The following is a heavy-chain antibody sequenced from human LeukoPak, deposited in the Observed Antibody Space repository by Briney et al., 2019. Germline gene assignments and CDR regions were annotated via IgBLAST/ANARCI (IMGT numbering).Heavy chain of an antibody. V-gene: IGHV3-30*18. CDR1: GFTFSSYG. CDR2: ISYDGSNN. Sequence: GGSLRLSCAASGFTFSSYGMHWVRQAPGKGLEWVAVISYDGSNNYYADSVKGRFTISRDNSKNTLYLQMNSLRAEDTAVYYCAKEPRRDGYNYLDYWGQGTLVTVSS. J-gene: IGHJ4*02. D-gene: IGHD5-24*01. CDR3: AKEPRRDGYNYLDY.